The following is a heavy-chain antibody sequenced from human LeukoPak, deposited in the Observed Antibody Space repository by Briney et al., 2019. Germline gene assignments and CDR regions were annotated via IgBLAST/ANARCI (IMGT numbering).Heavy chain of an antibody. CDR2: INHSGST. CDR1: GGSFSGYY. CDR3: ARVIRPYYFDY. J-gene: IGHJ4*02. D-gene: IGHD4-17*01. Sequence: SETLSLTCAVYGGSFSGYYWSWIRQPPGKGLEWIGEINHSGSTNYNPSLKSRVTISVDTSKNQFSLKLSSVTAADTAVYYCARVIRPYYFDYWGQGTLVTVSS. V-gene: IGHV4-34*01.